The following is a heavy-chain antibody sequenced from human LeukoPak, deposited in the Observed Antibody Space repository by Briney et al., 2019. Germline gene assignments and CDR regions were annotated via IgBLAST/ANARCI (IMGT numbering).Heavy chain of an antibody. CDR3: ARAPDYYYDSSGPHFDY. Sequence: ASVTVSCKASGYTFTSYGISWVRQAPGQGLEWMGWISAYNGNTNYAQKLQGRVTMTTDTSTSTAYMELRSLRSDDTAVYYCARAPDYYYDSSGPHFDYWGQGTLVTVSS. CDR2: ISAYNGNT. CDR1: GYTFTSYG. V-gene: IGHV1-18*01. J-gene: IGHJ4*02. D-gene: IGHD3-22*01.